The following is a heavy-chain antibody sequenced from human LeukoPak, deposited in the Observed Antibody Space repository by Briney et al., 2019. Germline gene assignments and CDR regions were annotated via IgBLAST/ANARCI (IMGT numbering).Heavy chain of an antibody. CDR1: GFTFSNYA. CDR2: LSSGGGST. J-gene: IGHJ4*02. V-gene: IGHV3-23*01. Sequence: GGSLRLSCAASGFTFSNYAMSWVRQAQGKGLEWVSGLSSGGGSTYYADSVKGGFTISRDSSKNTPYLQMNSLRAEDTAVYYCAKLNGYSSSWFDYWGQGTLVTVSS. CDR3: AKLNGYSSSWFDY. D-gene: IGHD6-13*01.